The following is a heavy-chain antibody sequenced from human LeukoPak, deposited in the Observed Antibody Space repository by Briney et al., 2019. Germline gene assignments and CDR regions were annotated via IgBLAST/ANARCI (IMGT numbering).Heavy chain of an antibody. CDR2: MRNDGSQI. V-gene: IGHV3-30*02. J-gene: IGHJ4*02. Sequence: GGSLRLSCVASGFTFSNYDMHWVRQAPGKGLEWVASMRNDGSQIYHADSVKGRFTISRDNSKNTLYLQMNSLRAEDTAVYYCARGKYGGYFIDYWGQGTLVTVSS. CDR3: ARGKYGGYFIDY. D-gene: IGHD5-12*01. CDR1: GFTFSNYD.